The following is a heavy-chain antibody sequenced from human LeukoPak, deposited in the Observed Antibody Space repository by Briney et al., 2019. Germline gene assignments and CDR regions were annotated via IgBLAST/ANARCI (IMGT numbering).Heavy chain of an antibody. CDR1: GFTFSSYG. CDR3: ARDRGLYSGYDLSYFDY. Sequence: PGGSLRLSCAASGFTFSSYGMHWVRQAPGKGLEWVAVTWYDGSNKYYADSVKGRFTIYRDNSKNTLYLQMNSLRAEDTAVYYCARDRGLYSGYDLSYFDYWGQGTLVTVSS. CDR2: TWYDGSNK. V-gene: IGHV3-33*01. J-gene: IGHJ4*02. D-gene: IGHD5-12*01.